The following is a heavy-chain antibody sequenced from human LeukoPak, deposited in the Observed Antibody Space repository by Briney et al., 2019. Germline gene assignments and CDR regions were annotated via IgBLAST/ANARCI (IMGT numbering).Heavy chain of an antibody. D-gene: IGHD3-22*01. CDR3: ARGQGGYYYDSSGYYQGPLDY. CDR1: GFTFSSYG. V-gene: IGHV3-30*02. Sequence: PGGSLRLSCAASGFTFSSYGIHWVRQAPGKGLEWVAFIRYDGSNKYYADSVKGRFTISRDNSKNTLYLQMNSLRAEDTAVYYCARGQGGYYYDSSGYYQGPLDYWGQGTLVTVSS. CDR2: IRYDGSNK. J-gene: IGHJ4*02.